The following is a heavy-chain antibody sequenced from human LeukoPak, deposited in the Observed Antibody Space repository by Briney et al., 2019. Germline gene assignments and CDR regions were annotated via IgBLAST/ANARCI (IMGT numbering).Heavy chain of an antibody. CDR1: GGTFSSYA. J-gene: IGHJ6*03. V-gene: IGHV1-69*13. CDR2: IIPLFGSA. CDR3: ARGDARYYYYMDV. Sequence: GASVKVSCKASGGTFSSYAISWVRQAPGQGLEWMGGIIPLFGSANYAQKFQGRVTITADESTSTAYMELSSLRSDDTAVYYCARGDARYYYYMDVWGKGTPVTVSS. D-gene: IGHD5-24*01.